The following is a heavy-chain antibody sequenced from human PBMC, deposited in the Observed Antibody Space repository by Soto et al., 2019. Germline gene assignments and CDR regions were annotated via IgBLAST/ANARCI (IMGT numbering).Heavy chain of an antibody. CDR2: INAGNGNT. V-gene: IGHV1-3*05. J-gene: IGHJ5*02. D-gene: IGHD3-3*01. CDR1: GYTFTSYA. Sequence: QVQLVQSGAEEKKPGATVKVSCKASGYTFTSYAMDWVRQAPGQRLEWVGWINAGNGNTKYSQKFQGRVTITRDTTASTAYMELSSLTSEDTAVYYCARGFPLWFDTWGQGTLVTVSS. CDR3: ARGFPLWFDT.